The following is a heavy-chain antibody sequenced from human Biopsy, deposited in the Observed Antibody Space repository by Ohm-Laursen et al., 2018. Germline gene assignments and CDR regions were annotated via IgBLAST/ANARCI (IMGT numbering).Heavy chain of an antibody. Sequence: SSVKVSCKVSGGTFINYAISWVRQAPGQGLEWMGGIIPMFGTANYAQMFQGRVTISADESTSTSYMELSILTTEDTAIYYCARGPHSGSHSCFDYWGRGTLVTVSS. J-gene: IGHJ4*02. CDR3: ARGPHSGSHSCFDY. CDR1: GGTFINYA. V-gene: IGHV1-69*01. D-gene: IGHD1-26*01. CDR2: IIPMFGTA.